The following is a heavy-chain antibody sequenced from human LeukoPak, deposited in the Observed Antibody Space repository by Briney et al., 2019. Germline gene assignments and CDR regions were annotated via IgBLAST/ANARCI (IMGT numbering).Heavy chain of an antibody. V-gene: IGHV3-30*02. D-gene: IGHD4-11*01. CDR2: IHCDGTEE. CDR3: ARDGNNYAFDY. CDR1: GFTLSGHN. J-gene: IGHJ4*02. Sequence: GGSLRLSCAASGFTLSGHNMHWVRQAPGKGLEWVAMIHCDGTEEYYGDSVKGRFTISRDNPNNTLFLQINSLGAEDTPVYYCARDGNNYAFDYWGQGTLVTVSS.